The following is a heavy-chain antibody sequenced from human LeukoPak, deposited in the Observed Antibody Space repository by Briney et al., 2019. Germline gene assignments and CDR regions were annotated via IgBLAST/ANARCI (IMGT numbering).Heavy chain of an antibody. CDR3: ARDVVTMVRGVHYYYYYMDV. J-gene: IGHJ6*03. D-gene: IGHD3-10*01. V-gene: IGHV1-46*01. CDR2: INPSGGST. Sequence: GASVKVSCKASGYTFTSYYMRWVRQAPGQGLEWMGIINPSGGSTSYAQKFQGRVTMTRDTSTSTVYMELSSLRSEDTAVYYCARDVVTMVRGVHYYYYYMDVWGKGTTVTISS. CDR1: GYTFTSYY.